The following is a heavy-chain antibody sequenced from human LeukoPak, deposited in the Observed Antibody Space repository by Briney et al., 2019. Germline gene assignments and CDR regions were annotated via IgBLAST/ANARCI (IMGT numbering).Heavy chain of an antibody. V-gene: IGHV4-61*02. J-gene: IGHJ4*02. CDR3: ARVQYDILTGYYRDY. CDR1: GGSISSGSYY. Sequence: PSETLSLTCTVSGGSISSGSYYWSWIRQPAGKGLEWIGRIYTSGSTNYNPSLKSRVTISVDTSKNQFSLKLSSVTAADTAVYYCARVQYDILTGYYRDYWGQGTLVTVSS. CDR2: IYTSGST. D-gene: IGHD3-9*01.